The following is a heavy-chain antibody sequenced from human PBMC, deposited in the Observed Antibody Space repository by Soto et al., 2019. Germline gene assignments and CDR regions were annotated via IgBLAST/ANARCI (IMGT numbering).Heavy chain of an antibody. Sequence: EVQLLESGGGLVQPGGSLRLSCAASGFTFSSYAMSWVRQAPGQGLEWVSAISGSGGSTYYADSGKGRFTISRDNSKNSLYRQMNSLTAKNMAVYDCAKDQGMLRGGMSYWCQGTLVTVSS. CDR2: ISGSGGST. CDR3: AKDQGMLRGGMSY. D-gene: IGHD2-8*01. V-gene: IGHV3-23*01. J-gene: IGHJ4*02. CDR1: GFTFSSYA.